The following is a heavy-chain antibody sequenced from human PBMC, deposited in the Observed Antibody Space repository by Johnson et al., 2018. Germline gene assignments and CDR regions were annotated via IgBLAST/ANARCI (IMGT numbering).Heavy chain of an antibody. J-gene: IGHJ3*02. CDR3: ARNDYTRVGDAVDI. V-gene: IGHV1-8*01. D-gene: IGHD4-11*01. CDR1: GYTFTSYD. CDR2: MNPTSGNT. Sequence: QVQLVQSGAEVKKPGASVKVSCKASGYTFTSYDINWVRQATGPGLEWMGWMNPTSGNTGYAQKFQGRVTMTRNTSISTAHMELSSLRSEDPAVYYCARNDYTRVGDAVDIWGQGTMVTVSS.